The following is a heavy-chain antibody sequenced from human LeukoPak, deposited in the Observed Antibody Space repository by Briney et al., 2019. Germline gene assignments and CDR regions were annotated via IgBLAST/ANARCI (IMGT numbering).Heavy chain of an antibody. CDR2: IYHSGST. J-gene: IGHJ4*02. D-gene: IGHD3-3*01. CDR1: GGSISSGGYS. V-gene: IGHV4-30-2*05. CDR3: ARATYYDFWSGLDY. Sequence: SQTLSLTCAVSGGSISSGGYSWSWIRQPPGKGLEWIGYIYHSGSTYYNPSLKSRVTISVDTSKNQFSLKLSSVTAADTAVYYCARATYYDFWSGLDYWGQGTLVTVSS.